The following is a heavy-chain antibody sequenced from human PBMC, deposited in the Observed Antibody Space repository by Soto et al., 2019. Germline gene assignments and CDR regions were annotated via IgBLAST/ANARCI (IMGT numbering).Heavy chain of an antibody. Sequence: GASVKVSCKASGYSFTSYFMHWGRQAPGQGLEWMGLINPRGGSTNYAQRFQGRVTMAWDTSTSTVYMELSSLRSDDTAVYYCARAPYSISSFFFDYWGQGTPVTVSS. CDR1: GYSFTSYF. D-gene: IGHD6-6*01. J-gene: IGHJ4*02. CDR2: INPRGGST. V-gene: IGHV1-46*01. CDR3: ARAPYSISSFFFDY.